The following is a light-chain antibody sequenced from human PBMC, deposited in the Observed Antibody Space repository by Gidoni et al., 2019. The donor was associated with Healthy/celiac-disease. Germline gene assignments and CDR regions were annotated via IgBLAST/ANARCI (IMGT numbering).Light chain of an antibody. Sequence: EIKLTPSPSSLSASVGDRVTITCQASQDISNYLNWYQQKPGKAPKLLIYAASNLETGVPSRFSGSGSGTDFTFTISSLQPEDIATYYCQQYDNLPITFGQGTRLEIK. J-gene: IGKJ5*01. CDR1: QDISNY. CDR3: QQYDNLPIT. CDR2: AAS. V-gene: IGKV1-33*01.